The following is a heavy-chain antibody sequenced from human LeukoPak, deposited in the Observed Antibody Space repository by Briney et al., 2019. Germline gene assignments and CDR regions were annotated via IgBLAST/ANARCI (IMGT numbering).Heavy chain of an antibody. CDR1: GYTFTSYY. CDR2: INPSGGST. Sequence: ASVKVSCKASGYTFTSYYMHWVRQAPGQGLEWMGIINPSGGSTSYAQKFQGRVTMTRDTSTSTVYMELSSLRSEDTAVYYCARDGGASGDYGYYFDYWGQGTLVTVSS. CDR3: ARDGGASGDYGYYFDY. V-gene: IGHV1-46*01. J-gene: IGHJ4*02. D-gene: IGHD4-17*01.